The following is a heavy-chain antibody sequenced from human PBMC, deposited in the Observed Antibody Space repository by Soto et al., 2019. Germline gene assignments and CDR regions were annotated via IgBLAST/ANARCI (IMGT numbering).Heavy chain of an antibody. CDR2: IWYDGSNK. J-gene: IGHJ6*02. CDR1: GFTFSSYG. D-gene: IGHD6-13*01. V-gene: IGHV3-33*01. CDR3: ARTYSSWPYYYYYGMDV. Sequence: GGSLRLSCAASGFTFSSYGMHWVRQAPGKGLEWVAVIWYDGSNKYYADSVKDRFTISRDNSKNTLYLQMNSLRAEDTAVYYCARTYSSWPYYYYYGMDVWGQGTTVTVSS.